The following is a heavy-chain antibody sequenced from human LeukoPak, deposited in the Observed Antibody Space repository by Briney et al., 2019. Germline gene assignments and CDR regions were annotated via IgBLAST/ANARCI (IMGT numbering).Heavy chain of an antibody. CDR3: VRDGIRDIPGVITIRYDY. V-gene: IGHV3-7*05. CDR2: IKEDGSDK. Sequence: PGGSLRLSCSASAFTFSMYWMTWVRQAPGKGLEWVATIKEDGSDKYYVDSVRGRFTISRDNAENSLYLQMNSLTAEDTALYHCVRDGIRDIPGVITIRYDYWGQGTLVTVSS. CDR1: AFTFSMYW. J-gene: IGHJ4*02. D-gene: IGHD3-10*01.